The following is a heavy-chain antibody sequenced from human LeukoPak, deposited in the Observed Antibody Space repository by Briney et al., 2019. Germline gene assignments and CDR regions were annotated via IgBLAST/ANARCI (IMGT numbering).Heavy chain of an antibody. CDR1: GFTFGDYY. CDR2: ICSSSSYT. Sequence: GGSLRLSCAASGFTFGDYYMGWIRQAPGKGLEWVSHICSSSSYTKYADSVKGRFTISRDNTRNSLYLQMNSLRAEDTAVYHCAKLPYFAYFDYWGQGTLVSVSS. V-gene: IGHV3-11*03. J-gene: IGHJ4*02. D-gene: IGHD3-9*01. CDR3: AKLPYFAYFDY.